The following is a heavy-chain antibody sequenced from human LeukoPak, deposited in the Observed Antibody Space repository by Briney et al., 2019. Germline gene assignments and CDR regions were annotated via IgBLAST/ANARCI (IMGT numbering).Heavy chain of an antibody. CDR2: ISNNGGYT. Sequence: PGGSLRLSCAASGVTLSTYAMSWARQAPGKGLEWVSAISNNGGYTYYADSVQGRFTISRDNSKSTLCLQMNSLRAEDTAVYYCARDLGDCSSTSCPVSPRWGQGTLVTVSS. J-gene: IGHJ4*02. CDR3: ARDLGDCSSTSCPVSPR. V-gene: IGHV3-23*01. CDR1: GVTLSTYA. D-gene: IGHD2-2*01.